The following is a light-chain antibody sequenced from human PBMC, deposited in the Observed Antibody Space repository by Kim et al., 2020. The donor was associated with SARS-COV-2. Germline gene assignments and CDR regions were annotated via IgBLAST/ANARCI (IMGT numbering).Light chain of an antibody. CDR1: SSNLGSKT. V-gene: IGLV1-44*01. J-gene: IGLJ3*02. CDR3: AAWDDRLNAWV. CDR2: SDN. Sequence: GQRVTISCSGSSSNLGSKTVNWYQHLPGTAPQLLIYSDNHRPSGVPDRFSVSKSGTSASLAISGLQSEDEAYYYCAAWDDRLNAWVFGGGTQLTVL.